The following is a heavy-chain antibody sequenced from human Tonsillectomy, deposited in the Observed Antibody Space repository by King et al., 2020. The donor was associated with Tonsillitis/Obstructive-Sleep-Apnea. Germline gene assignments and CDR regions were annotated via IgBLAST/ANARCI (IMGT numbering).Heavy chain of an antibody. V-gene: IGHV5-51*01. D-gene: IGHD6-13*01. CDR2: IYPCNSDT. CDR1: GYALTTYW. J-gene: IGHJ6*03. Sequence: VQLVESGAEVKKPGESLKISCKGSGYALTTYWIGWVRQMPGKGLECRALIYPCNSDTRYSPAFECQVPISADKPIRTAYRQWSSLKASDTAMYYCARKSGSSWFPNYYQMDVWGKGTTVTVSS. CDR3: ARKSGSSWFPNYYQMDV.